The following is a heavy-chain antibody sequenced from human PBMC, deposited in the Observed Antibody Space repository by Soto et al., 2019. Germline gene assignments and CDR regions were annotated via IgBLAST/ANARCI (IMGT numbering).Heavy chain of an antibody. V-gene: IGHV1-18*04. CDR2: ISAYNGNT. D-gene: IGHD1-26*01. CDR3: ARYPAEWELLRMDYYYYGMDV. J-gene: IGHJ6*02. CDR1: GYTFTSYG. Sequence: ASVKVSCKASGYTFTSYGISWVRQAPGQGLEWMGWISAYNGNTNYAQKLQGRVTMTTDTSTSTAYMELRSLRSDDTAVYCCARYPAEWELLRMDYYYYGMDVWGQGTTVTVSS.